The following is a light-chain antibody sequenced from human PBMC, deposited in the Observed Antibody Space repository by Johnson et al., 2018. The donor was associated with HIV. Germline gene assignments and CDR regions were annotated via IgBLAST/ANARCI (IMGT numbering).Light chain of an antibody. CDR3: GTWDNSLSVYV. CDR2: DNN. Sequence: QSVLTQPPSVSAAPGQKVTVSCSGSNTNIGNDFVSWYQQLPGTAPKLLIYDNNKLPSGIPDRFSGSKSGTSATLGISGLQTGDEADYYCGTWDNSLSVYVVGTGTKVTVL. V-gene: IGLV1-51*01. J-gene: IGLJ1*01. CDR1: NTNIGNDF.